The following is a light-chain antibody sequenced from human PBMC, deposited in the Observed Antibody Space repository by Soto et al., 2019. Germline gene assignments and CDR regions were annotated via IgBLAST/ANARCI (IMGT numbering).Light chain of an antibody. J-gene: IGLJ1*01. CDR3: SSYTSSSTLV. CDR2: EVS. Sequence: QSVLTQPASVSGSPGQSLTISCTGTSRDVGGYNYVSWYQQHPGKAPKLMIYEVSNRPSGVSNRFSGSKSGNTASLTISGLQAEDEADYYCSSYTSSSTLVFGTGTKLTVL. V-gene: IGLV2-14*01. CDR1: SRDVGGYNY.